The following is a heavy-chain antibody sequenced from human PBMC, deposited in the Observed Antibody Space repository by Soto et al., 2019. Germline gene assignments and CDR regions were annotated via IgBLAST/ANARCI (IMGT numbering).Heavy chain of an antibody. CDR1: GYTFTSYD. Sequence: SVKVSCKASGYTFTSYDINWVRQATGQGLEWMGWMNPIFGTANYAQKFQGRVTITADESTSTAYMELSSLRSEDTAVYYCAREPRGYSGYDWFWFDPWGQGTLVTVSS. V-gene: IGHV1-69*13. CDR3: AREPRGYSGYDWFWFDP. J-gene: IGHJ5*02. D-gene: IGHD5-12*01. CDR2: MNPIFGTA.